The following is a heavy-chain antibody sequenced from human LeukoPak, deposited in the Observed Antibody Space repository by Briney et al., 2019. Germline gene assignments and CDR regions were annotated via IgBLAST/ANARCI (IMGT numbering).Heavy chain of an antibody. D-gene: IGHD3-22*01. CDR2: IIPIFGTA. CDR3: ARTIHYDSSGYSYYFDY. Sequence: ASVKVSCKASGGTFRSYAISWVRQAPGQGLEWMGGIIPIFGTANYAQKFQGRVTITADESTSTAYMELSSLRSEDTAVYYCARTIHYDSSGYSYYFDYWGQGTLVTVSS. V-gene: IGHV1-69*13. J-gene: IGHJ4*02. CDR1: GGTFRSYA.